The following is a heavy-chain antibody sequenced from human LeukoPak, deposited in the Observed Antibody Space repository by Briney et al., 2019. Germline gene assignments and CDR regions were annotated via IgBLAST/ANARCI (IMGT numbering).Heavy chain of an antibody. CDR1: GFTFVDYA. V-gene: IGHV3-9*01. CDR2: ISWDSGSI. CDR3: AKPHSSRSWYDDAFDI. Sequence: SLRLSCAASGFTFVDYAMHWVRQAPGKGREWVSGISWDSGSIGYAHSVKGRFTISRDNDKHSLYLHINSLRAEDTALYYCAKPHSSRSWYDDAFDIWGHGTMVTVSS. D-gene: IGHD6-13*01. J-gene: IGHJ3*02.